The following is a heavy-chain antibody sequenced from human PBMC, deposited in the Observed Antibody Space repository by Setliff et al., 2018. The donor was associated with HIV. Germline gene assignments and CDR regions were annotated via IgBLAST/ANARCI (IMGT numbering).Heavy chain of an antibody. V-gene: IGHV4-39*01. D-gene: IGHD1-26*01. J-gene: IGHJ5*02. Sequence: SETLSLTCTVSGGSISNSRYYWSWIRQPPGKGLEWIGSIYYSGSTYYNPSLKSRVTISIDTSKNQFSLKLSSVTAADTAVYYCARGGTSSNWFDPWGQGTLVTVSS. CDR2: IYYSGST. CDR3: ARGGTSSNWFDP. CDR1: GGSISNSRYY.